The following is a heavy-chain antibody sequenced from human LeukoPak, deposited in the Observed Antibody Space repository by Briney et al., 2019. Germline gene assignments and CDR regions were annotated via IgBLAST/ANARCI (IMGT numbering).Heavy chain of an antibody. V-gene: IGHV3-30-3*01. J-gene: IGHJ6*02. Sequence: PGGSLRLSCAASGFTFSSYAMHWVRQAPGKGLEWVAVISYDGSNKYYADSVKGRFTISRDNSKNTLYLQMNSLRAEDTAVYYCARDMDCWALTGYCHGMDVWGQGTTVTVSS. CDR1: GFTFSSYA. CDR3: ARDMDCWALTGYCHGMDV. D-gene: IGHD3-9*01. CDR2: ISYDGSNK.